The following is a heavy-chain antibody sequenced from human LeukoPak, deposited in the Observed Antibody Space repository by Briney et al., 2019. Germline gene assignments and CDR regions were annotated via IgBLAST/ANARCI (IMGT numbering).Heavy chain of an antibody. J-gene: IGHJ4*02. Sequence: GGSLRLSCAASGFTFSSYAMSWVRQAPGKGLEWVSTISVSGGDTYYADPVKGRFAISRDNSKNTLYLQMNSLRAEDTAVCYCAKDRGYSFGPFDYWGQGTLVTVSS. CDR1: GFTFSSYA. V-gene: IGHV3-23*01. D-gene: IGHD5-18*01. CDR3: AKDRGYSFGPFDY. CDR2: ISVSGGDT.